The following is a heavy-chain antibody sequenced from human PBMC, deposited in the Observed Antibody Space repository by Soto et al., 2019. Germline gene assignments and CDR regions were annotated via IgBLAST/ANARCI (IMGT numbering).Heavy chain of an antibody. V-gene: IGHV3-21*04. CDR2: ISSSSSYI. D-gene: IGHD1-26*01. CDR1: GFTFSSYS. J-gene: IGHJ4*02. Sequence: EVQLVESGGGLVKPGGSLRLSCAASGFTFSSYSMNWVRQAPGKGLEWVSSISSSSSYIYYADSVKGRFTISRDNAKNSLYLQMNSLRAEDTAAYYCAKDERGTTLFDNWGQGTLVTVSS. CDR3: AKDERGTTLFDN.